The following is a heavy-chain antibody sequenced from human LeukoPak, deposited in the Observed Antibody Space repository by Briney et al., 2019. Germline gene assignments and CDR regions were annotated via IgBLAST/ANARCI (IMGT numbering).Heavy chain of an antibody. J-gene: IGHJ4*02. V-gene: IGHV3-23*01. CDR2: ISGSSVTT. D-gene: IGHD3-10*01. Sequence: QPGGSLRLSCAASGFTFRSYVMSWVRQAPGKGLEWVSTISGSSVTTYYADSVKGRFTISRDNSKNTLYLQMNSLRAEDTAVYYRAKLDYYGNYWGQGTLVTVSS. CDR1: GFTFRSYV. CDR3: AKLDYYGNY.